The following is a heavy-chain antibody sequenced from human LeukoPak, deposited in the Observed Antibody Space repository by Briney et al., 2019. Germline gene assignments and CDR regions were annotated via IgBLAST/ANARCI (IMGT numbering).Heavy chain of an antibody. V-gene: IGHV3-64*04. D-gene: IGHD3-10*01. CDR1: GFTFSSYA. CDR2: ISSNGGST. J-gene: IGHJ4*02. CDR3: AKDGSGYGSGSYYPR. Sequence: PGGSLRLSCAASGFTFSSYAMHWVRQAPGKGLEYVSAISSNGGSTYYADSVKGRFTISRDNSKNTLYLQMNSLRAEDTAVYYCAKDGSGYGSGSYYPRWGQGTLVTVSS.